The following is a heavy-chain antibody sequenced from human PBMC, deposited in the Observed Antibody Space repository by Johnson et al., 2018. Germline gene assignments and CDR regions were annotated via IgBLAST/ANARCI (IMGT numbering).Heavy chain of an antibody. CDR1: GFTFDDYG. J-gene: IGHJ1*01. Sequence: EVQLLESGGGVVRPGGSLRLSCAASGFTFDDYGMSWVRQAPGKGLEWVYGISGSGGSTYYADSVKGRFTISRDKSKNTLYLQMNILRAEDTAVYYCARDGCYYYDSSGYYLAEYFQHWGQGTLVTVSS. V-gene: IGHV3-23*01. CDR3: ARDGCYYYDSSGYYLAEYFQH. CDR2: ISGSGGST. D-gene: IGHD3-22*01.